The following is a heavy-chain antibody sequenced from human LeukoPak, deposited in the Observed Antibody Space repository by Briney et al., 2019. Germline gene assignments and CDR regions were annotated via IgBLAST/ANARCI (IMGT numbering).Heavy chain of an antibody. CDR1: GFTLSSYR. CDR3: ARPSEATTYYFDY. V-gene: IGHV3-74*01. J-gene: IGHJ4*02. D-gene: IGHD5-12*01. CDR2: INSDGSST. Sequence: GGSLRLSCAASGFTLSSYRMHWVRPTPGKGLVWVSRINSDGSSTSYADSVKGRFTISRDNAENTLYLQMNSLRAEDTAVHYCARPSEATTYYFDYWGQGTLVTVSS.